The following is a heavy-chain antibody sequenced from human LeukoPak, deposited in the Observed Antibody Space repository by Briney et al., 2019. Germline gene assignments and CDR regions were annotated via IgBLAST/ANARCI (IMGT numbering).Heavy chain of an antibody. V-gene: IGHV1-3*01. D-gene: IGHD3-22*01. Sequence: ASVKVSCKASGYTFTSYAMHWVRQAPGQRLEWMGWINAGNGNTKYSQKFQGRVTITRDTSASTAYMELSSLRSEDTAVYYRARVEDSSGYYGVSHFNYWGQGTLVTVSS. CDR2: INAGNGNT. CDR3: ARVEDSSGYYGVSHFNY. J-gene: IGHJ4*02. CDR1: GYTFTSYA.